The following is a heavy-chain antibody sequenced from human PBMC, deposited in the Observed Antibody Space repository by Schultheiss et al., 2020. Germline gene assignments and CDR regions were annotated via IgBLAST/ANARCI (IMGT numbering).Heavy chain of an antibody. CDR1: GFTFRSNA. D-gene: IGHD2-2*01. Sequence: GESLKISCAASGFTFRSNAMSWVRQAPGKGLEWVSGISGSGANTYYADSVKGRFTISRDNSKNTLYLQMNSLRAEDTAVYYCAKNGPCSSTSCYNYYYGMDVWGQGTTVTVS. CDR3: AKNGPCSSTSCYNYYYGMDV. V-gene: IGHV3-23*01. CDR2: ISGSGANT. J-gene: IGHJ6*02.